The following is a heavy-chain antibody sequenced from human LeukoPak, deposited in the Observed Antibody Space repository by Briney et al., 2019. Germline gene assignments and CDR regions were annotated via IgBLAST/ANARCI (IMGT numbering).Heavy chain of an antibody. CDR3: AREPSYFAGYPQDRIMDV. D-gene: IGHD3-10*01. V-gene: IGHV3-48*04. CDR1: GFTFSSYS. CDR2: ISSSSSTI. J-gene: IGHJ6*02. Sequence: GGSLRLSCAASGFTFSSYSMNWVRQAPGKGQEWVSYISSSSSTIYYADSVKGRFTISRDNAKNSLYLQMNSLRAEDTAVYYCAREPSYFAGYPQDRIMDVWGQGTTVTVSS.